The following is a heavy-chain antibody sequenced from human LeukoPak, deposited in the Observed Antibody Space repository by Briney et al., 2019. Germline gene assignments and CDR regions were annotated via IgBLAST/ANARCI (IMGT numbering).Heavy chain of an antibody. CDR3: AREFYYINYFDY. Sequence: GGSLRLSCAASGFTFSSYAMHWVRQAPGKGLEWVAVISYDGSNKYYADSVKGRSTISRDNSKNTLYLQMNSLRAEDTAVYYCAREFYYINYFDYWGQGTPVTVSS. CDR2: ISYDGSNK. CDR1: GFTFSSYA. J-gene: IGHJ4*02. D-gene: IGHD2/OR15-2a*01. V-gene: IGHV3-30-3*01.